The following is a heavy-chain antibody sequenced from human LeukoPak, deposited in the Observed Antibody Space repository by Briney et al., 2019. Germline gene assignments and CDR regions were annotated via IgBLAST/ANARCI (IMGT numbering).Heavy chain of an antibody. Sequence: NYNPSLKSRVTISVDTSKNQFSLKLSSVTAADTAVCYCARGRRYCSGGSCEGYYYYGMDVWGQGTTVTVSS. CDR3: ARGRRYCSGGSCEGYYYYGMDV. V-gene: IGHV4-34*01. J-gene: IGHJ6*02. D-gene: IGHD2-15*01.